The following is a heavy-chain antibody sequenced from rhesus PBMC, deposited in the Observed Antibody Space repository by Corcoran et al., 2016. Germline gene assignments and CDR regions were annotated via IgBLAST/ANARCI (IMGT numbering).Heavy chain of an antibody. J-gene: IGHJ4*01. CDR3: ARHPLGSSGWGFDY. V-gene: IGHV4S7*01. CDR2: IYGGSGST. Sequence: QVQLQESGPGLVKPSEPLSLTCAVSVYSITSGSYWGWIRQPPGKGLEWIGYIYGGSGSTSYNPSLKSRVTISTDTSKNQFSLKLSSVTAADTAVYYCARHPLGSSGWGFDYWGQGVLVTVSS. CDR1: VYSITSGSY. D-gene: IGHD6-31*01.